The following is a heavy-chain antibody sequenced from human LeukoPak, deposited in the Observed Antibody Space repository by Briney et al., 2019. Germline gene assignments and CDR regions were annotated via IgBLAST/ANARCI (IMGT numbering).Heavy chain of an antibody. CDR3: ASQEDYNNSWLDY. CDR2: IKQDGSEK. CDR1: GFMFSRYW. D-gene: IGHD6-13*01. J-gene: IGHJ4*02. V-gene: IGHV3-7*01. Sequence: PGGSLRLSCVVSGFMFSRYWVSWVRQAPGKGLEWVANIKQDGSEKYHVDSVKGRFTISRDNAKNSLYLQMNSLRAEDTAVYYCASQEDYNNSWLDYWGQGTLVTVSS.